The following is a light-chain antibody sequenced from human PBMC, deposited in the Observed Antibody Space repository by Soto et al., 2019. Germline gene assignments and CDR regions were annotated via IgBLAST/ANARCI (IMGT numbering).Light chain of an antibody. Sequence: DIQMTQSPSTLSASVGDRVTITCRAGQSISSWLAWNQQKPGKATKLLIYDASILESGVPARFSGSESGTESALTISSLQSLDFVTYYCQQDNSYSLYHLGHGTKMEI. CDR2: DAS. J-gene: IGKJ2*01. V-gene: IGKV1-5*01. CDR3: QQDNSYSLYH. CDR1: QSISSW.